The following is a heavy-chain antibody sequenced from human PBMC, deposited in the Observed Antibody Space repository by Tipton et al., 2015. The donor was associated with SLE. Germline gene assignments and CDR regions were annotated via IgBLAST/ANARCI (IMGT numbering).Heavy chain of an antibody. CDR2: LYYSGTT. CDR3: ARDSSGWYADAFDI. Sequence: TLSLTCTVSGGSISSGIRYWGWIRQPPGKGLELIGTLYYSGTTYYNPSLKGRVTISVDTSKNQFSLKLDSVTAADTVVYYCARDSSGWYADAFDIWGQGTMVTVSS. J-gene: IGHJ3*02. D-gene: IGHD6-19*01. V-gene: IGHV4-39*07. CDR1: GGSISSGIRY.